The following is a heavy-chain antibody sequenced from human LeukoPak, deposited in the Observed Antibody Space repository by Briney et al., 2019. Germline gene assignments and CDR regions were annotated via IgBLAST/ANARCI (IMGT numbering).Heavy chain of an antibody. CDR1: GGSFSGYY. CDR3: ARGRGRTIFGVVIAYYYYYMDV. Sequence: SETLSLICAVYGGSFSGYYWSWIRQPPGKGLEWIGEINHSGSTNYNPSLKSRVTISVDTSKNQFSLKLSSVTAADTAVYYCARGRGRTIFGVVIAYYYYYMDVWGKGTTVTVSS. V-gene: IGHV4-34*01. J-gene: IGHJ6*03. D-gene: IGHD3-3*01. CDR2: INHSGST.